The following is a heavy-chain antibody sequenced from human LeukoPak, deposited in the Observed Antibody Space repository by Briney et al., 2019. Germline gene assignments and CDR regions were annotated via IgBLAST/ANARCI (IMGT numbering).Heavy chain of an antibody. CDR3: ATDLGAAGTGY. V-gene: IGHV1-24*01. CDR1: GGTFSSYA. J-gene: IGHJ4*02. Sequence: ASVKVSCKASGGTFSSYAISWVRQAPGQGLEWMGGFDPEDGETIYAQKFQGRVTMTEDTSTDTAYMELSSLRSEDTAVYYCATDLGAAGTGYWGQGTLVTVSS. CDR2: FDPEDGET. D-gene: IGHD6-13*01.